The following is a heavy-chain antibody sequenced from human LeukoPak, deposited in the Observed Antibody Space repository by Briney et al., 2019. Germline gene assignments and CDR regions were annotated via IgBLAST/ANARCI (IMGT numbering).Heavy chain of an antibody. CDR2: VYNSENT. D-gene: IGHD4-23*01. CDR3: ARAYGGRYYFDY. CDR1: GGSISIYY. V-gene: IGHV4-59*01. Sequence: SETLSLTCTVSGGSISIYYWSWIRQPPGKGLEWIGYVYNSENTNYNPSLKSRATISADTSKNQFSLKLNSVTAADTAVYYCARAYGGRYYFDYWGQGTLVTVSS. J-gene: IGHJ4*02.